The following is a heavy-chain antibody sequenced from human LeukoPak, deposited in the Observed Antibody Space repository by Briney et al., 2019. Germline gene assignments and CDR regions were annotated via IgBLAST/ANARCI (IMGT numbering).Heavy chain of an antibody. CDR2: IYTSGST. CDR1: GGSISSYY. V-gene: IGHV4-4*07. J-gene: IGHJ6*03. CDR3: ARGRNQLSSMYYYYYMDV. Sequence: KTSETLSLTCTVSGGSISSYYWSWIRQPAGKGLEWIGRIYTSGSTNYNPSLKSRVTMSVDTSKNQFSLKLSSVTAADTAVYYCARGRNQLSSMYYYYYMDVWGKGTTVTVSS. D-gene: IGHD2-2*01.